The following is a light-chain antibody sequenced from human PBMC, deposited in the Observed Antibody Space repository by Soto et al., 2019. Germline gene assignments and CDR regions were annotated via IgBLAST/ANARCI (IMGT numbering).Light chain of an antibody. CDR2: YDD. CDR3: ASWDDSLRAPV. V-gene: IGLV1-36*01. CDR1: SSNIGTYA. J-gene: IGLJ2*01. Sequence: QSVLTQPPSVSDAPRQRVTISCSGSSSNIGTYAVNWYQQLPGKAPKLIIYYDDLVPSGVSDRFSGSRSGTSASLAISGLQSEDEADYYCASWDDSLRAPVFGGGTKLTVL.